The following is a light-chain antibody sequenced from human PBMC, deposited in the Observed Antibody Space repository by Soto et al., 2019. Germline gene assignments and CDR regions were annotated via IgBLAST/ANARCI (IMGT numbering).Light chain of an antibody. CDR3: SSYTTSSTVV. CDR1: SSNVGGYNY. Sequence: QSVLTQPASVSGSPGQSITISCTGTSSNVGGYNYVSWYQQHPGKAPKLLIYDVSNRPSGVSSRFSASKSGNTASLTISGLQAEDEADYYCSSYTTSSTVVFGGGTKVTVL. J-gene: IGLJ2*01. CDR2: DVS. V-gene: IGLV2-14*03.